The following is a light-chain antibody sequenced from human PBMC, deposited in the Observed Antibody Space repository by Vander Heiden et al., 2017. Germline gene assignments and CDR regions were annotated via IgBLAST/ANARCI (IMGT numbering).Light chain of an antibody. V-gene: IGKV3-20*01. Sequence: EIALTQSPGTLPLSQGDRATLPCRASQTVGSTSLAWYQQKPGQAPRLHIYGASSRATGIPDRFSGSGSGSDFTLTITRLEPEDFAVYYCQHYDNSVGLTFGGGTKVEIK. CDR3: QHYDNSVGLT. J-gene: IGKJ4*01. CDR1: QTVGSTS. CDR2: GAS.